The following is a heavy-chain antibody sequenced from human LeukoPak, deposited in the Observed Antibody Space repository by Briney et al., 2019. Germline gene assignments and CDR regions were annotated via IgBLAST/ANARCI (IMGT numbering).Heavy chain of an antibody. D-gene: IGHD5-18*01. Sequence: GGSLRLSCAASGFFFDDYGMSWVRQAPGKGLEWVAFIQNDGNDKYYADSVKGRFTISRDNSKNTLDLQMNGLRAEDTAVYYCARDQRSAMVTHYYYYMDVWGKGTTVTVSS. J-gene: IGHJ6*03. CDR1: GFFFDDYG. CDR3: ARDQRSAMVTHYYYYMDV. CDR2: IQNDGNDK. V-gene: IGHV3-30*02.